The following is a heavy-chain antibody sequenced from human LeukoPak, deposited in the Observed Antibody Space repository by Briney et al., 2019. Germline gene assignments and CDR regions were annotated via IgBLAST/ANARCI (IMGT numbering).Heavy chain of an antibody. V-gene: IGHV4-59*01. J-gene: IGHJ4*02. D-gene: IGHD6-19*01. CDR2: IYDSGNI. CDR1: GGSISGWY. Sequence: SETLSLTCTVSGGSISGWYWSWIRRPPGKGLQWIGNIYDSGNINYNPPLKSRVTMSMDASKNQISLKLRSVTAADTAVYYCAREISLTGYSGGLGFNYWGQGILVSVSS. CDR3: AREISLTGYSGGLGFNY.